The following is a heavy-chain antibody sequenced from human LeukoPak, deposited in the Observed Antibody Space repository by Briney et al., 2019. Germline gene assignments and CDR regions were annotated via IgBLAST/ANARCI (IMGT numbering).Heavy chain of an antibody. D-gene: IGHD3-3*01. V-gene: IGHV3-23*01. CDR1: GFTFSSYA. CDR3: AKETAITIFGVVIPDY. CDR2: ISGSGGST. Sequence: GGSLRLSCAASGFTFSSYAMSWVRQAPGKGLEWVSAISGSGGSTYYADSVKGRFTISRDNSKNTLYLQMNSLRAEDTAVYYRAKETAITIFGVVIPDYWGQGTLVTVSS. J-gene: IGHJ4*02.